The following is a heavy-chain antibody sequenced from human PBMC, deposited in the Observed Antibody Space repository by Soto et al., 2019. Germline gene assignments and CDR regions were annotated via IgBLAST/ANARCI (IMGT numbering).Heavy chain of an antibody. Sequence: PGESLKISCKGSRYSFTSHWIIWVRQMPGKGLEWMGRIDPSVSFTPYNPSFQGHVTISVDKSISTAYLECSSLKASDTAMYYCARRPMDRGVINYHYCLDFCGHGTPVTVSS. CDR2: IDPSVSFT. D-gene: IGHD3-10*01. J-gene: IGHJ6*01. CDR1: RYSFTSHW. V-gene: IGHV5-10-1*01. CDR3: ARRPMDRGVINYHYCLDF.